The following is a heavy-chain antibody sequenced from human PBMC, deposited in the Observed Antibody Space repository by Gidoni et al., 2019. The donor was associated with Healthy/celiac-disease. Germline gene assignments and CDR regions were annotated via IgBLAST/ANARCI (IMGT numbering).Heavy chain of an antibody. CDR2: IDHSGRT. V-gene: IGHV4-34*01. J-gene: IGHJ4*02. CDR3: ARDVTLYYDFWSGYPTLGTGFDY. CDR1: GGSFSGYY. D-gene: IGHD3-3*01. Sequence: QVQLQQWGAGLLKPSETLSLTCAVDGGSFSGYYWSWIRQPPGKGLEWLGEIDHSGRTNYTPAFKCRVTLSVDTSKNQFSLKLSSVTAADTAVYYCARDVTLYYDFWSGYPTLGTGFDYWGQGTLVTVSS.